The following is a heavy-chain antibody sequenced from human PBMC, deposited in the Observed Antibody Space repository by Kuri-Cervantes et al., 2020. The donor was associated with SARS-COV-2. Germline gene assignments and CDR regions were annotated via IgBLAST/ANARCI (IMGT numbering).Heavy chain of an antibody. Sequence: GGSLRLSCAASGFTVSSNYMSWVRQAPGKGLEWVSVIYSGGSTYYADSVKGRFTISRDNSQNTLYLYMKSLRSEDTAMYYCAKDRVGVQDFWGQGTLVTVSS. D-gene: IGHD2-21*01. CDR1: GFTVSSNY. CDR2: IYSGGST. CDR3: AKDRVGVQDF. J-gene: IGHJ4*02. V-gene: IGHV3-53*05.